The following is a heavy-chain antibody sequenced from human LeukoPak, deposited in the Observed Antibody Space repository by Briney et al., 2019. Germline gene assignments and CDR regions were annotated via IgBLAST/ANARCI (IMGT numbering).Heavy chain of an antibody. Sequence: PGGSLRLSCAASGFTFSSYAMSWVRQAPGKGLEWVSAISGSGGSTYYADSVKGRFTISRDNSKNTLYLQMNSLRAEDTAVYYCAKDRYSSSGGHYYYYMDVWGKGTTVTVSS. V-gene: IGHV3-23*01. D-gene: IGHD6-6*01. CDR3: AKDRYSSSGGHYYYYMDV. CDR2: ISGSGGST. CDR1: GFTFSSYA. J-gene: IGHJ6*03.